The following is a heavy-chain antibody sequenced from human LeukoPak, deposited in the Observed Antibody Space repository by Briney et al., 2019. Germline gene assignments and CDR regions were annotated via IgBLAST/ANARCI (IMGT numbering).Heavy chain of an antibody. D-gene: IGHD1-1*01. J-gene: IGHJ4*02. Sequence: SETLSLTCTVSGGSISSYYWSWIRQPAGKGLEWIGRIYTSGSTNYNPSLKSRVTISVDKSKNQFSLKLSSVTAADTAVYYCARAGNNWNGCWFDYWGQGTLVTVSS. CDR2: IYTSGST. V-gene: IGHV4-4*07. CDR3: ARAGNNWNGCWFDY. CDR1: GGSISSYY.